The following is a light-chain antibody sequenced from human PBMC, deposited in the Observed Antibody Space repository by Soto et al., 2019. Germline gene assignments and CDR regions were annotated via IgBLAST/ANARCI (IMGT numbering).Light chain of an antibody. V-gene: IGKV3-11*01. Sequence: EILLTQSPATLSLSPGEGATLSCRASQSVSNNLAWYQQKPGQAPRLLIYGASNRATGVPARFSGSGSGTEFTLTISSLEPEDFAVYYCHQRSNWPPFTFGPGTKVDIK. CDR1: QSVSNN. CDR3: HQRSNWPPFT. J-gene: IGKJ3*01. CDR2: GAS.